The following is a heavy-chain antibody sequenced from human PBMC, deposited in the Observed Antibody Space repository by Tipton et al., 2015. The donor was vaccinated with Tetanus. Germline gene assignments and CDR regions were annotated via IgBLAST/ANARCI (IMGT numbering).Heavy chain of an antibody. CDR3: TTSGTVGSGYRVDY. CDR1: GLFFKNAW. V-gene: IGHV3-15*07. Sequence: SLRLSCATSGLFFKNAWMNWVRQAPGKGLEWVGRIKSKTDGGTTDYAARVKDRFSISRDDSVNTLFLQMNSLKTEDTAVYYCTTSGTVGSGYRVDYWGRGTLVTVSS. CDR2: IKSKTDGGTT. J-gene: IGHJ4*02. D-gene: IGHD3-9*01.